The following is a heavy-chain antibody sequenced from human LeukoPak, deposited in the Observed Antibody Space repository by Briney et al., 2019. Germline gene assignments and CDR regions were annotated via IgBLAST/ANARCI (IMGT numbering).Heavy chain of an antibody. J-gene: IGHJ4*02. CDR2: IYPGESDT. Sequence: GESLKISCKASGYSFTSYWIGWVRQMPGKGLEWMEIIYPGESDTRASPSFQGQVTISADKSISTAYLQWSSLKASDTAMYYCARHRSDNDSSPIDYWGQGTLVTVSS. D-gene: IGHD6-6*01. V-gene: IGHV5-51*01. CDR3: ARHRSDNDSSPIDY. CDR1: GYSFTSYW.